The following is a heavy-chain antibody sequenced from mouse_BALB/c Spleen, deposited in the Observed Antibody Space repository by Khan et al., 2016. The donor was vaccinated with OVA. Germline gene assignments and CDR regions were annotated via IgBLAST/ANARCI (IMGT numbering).Heavy chain of an antibody. CDR1: RFSLTNYG. D-gene: IGHD2-1*01. CDR3: ARYYGNYGWYFDV. V-gene: IGHV2-9*02. CDR2: IWTGGST. J-gene: IGHJ1*01. Sequence: VQLVESGPGLVAPSQSLSITCTVSRFSLTNYGVHWVRQPPGKGLEWLGVIWTGGSTNYNSALMSRLSISKDNSKSQVFLKMNSLQTEDTAMYYCARYYGNYGWYFDVWGAGTTVTVSS.